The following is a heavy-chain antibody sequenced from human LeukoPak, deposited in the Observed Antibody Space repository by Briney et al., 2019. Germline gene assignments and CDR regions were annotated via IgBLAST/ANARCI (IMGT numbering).Heavy chain of an antibody. Sequence: PGGSLRLSCAASGFTFSSYWMTWVRQAPGKGLEWVANIDQDGSEKYYVDSVKGRFTISRDNAKNSLYLQMNSLRAEDTAMYYCARVRYSSRWDYYNYMDVWGKGTTVTVSS. J-gene: IGHJ6*03. CDR2: IDQDGSEK. CDR1: GFTFSSYW. D-gene: IGHD6-13*01. V-gene: IGHV3-7*01. CDR3: ARVRYSSRWDYYNYMDV.